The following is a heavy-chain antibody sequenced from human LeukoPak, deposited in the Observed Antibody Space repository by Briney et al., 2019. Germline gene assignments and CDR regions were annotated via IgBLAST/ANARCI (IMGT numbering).Heavy chain of an antibody. D-gene: IGHD3-22*01. J-gene: IGHJ4*02. CDR1: GGSISSYY. V-gene: IGHV4-59*01. Sequence: PSETLSLTCTVSGGSISSYYWSWIRQPPGKGLEWIGYIYYSGSTNYNPSLKSRVTISVDTSKNQFSLKLSSVTAADTAVYYCARVPYYYDSSGYAKVYYFDYWGQGTLVTVSS. CDR2: IYYSGST. CDR3: ARVPYYYDSSGYAKVYYFDY.